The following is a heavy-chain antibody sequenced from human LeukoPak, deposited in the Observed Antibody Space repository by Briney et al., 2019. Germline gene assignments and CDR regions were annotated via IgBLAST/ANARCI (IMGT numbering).Heavy chain of an antibody. J-gene: IGHJ4*02. CDR3: ARQIPGIAVAGIPD. V-gene: IGHV4-61*02. CDR1: GGSISSGSYY. D-gene: IGHD6-13*01. Sequence: SQTLSLTCTVSGGSISSGSYYWSWIRQPAGKGLEWIGRNYTSGSTNHNPSLKSRVTISVDTSKNQFSLKLSSVTAADTAVYYCARQIPGIAVAGIPDWGQGTLVTVSS. CDR2: NYTSGST.